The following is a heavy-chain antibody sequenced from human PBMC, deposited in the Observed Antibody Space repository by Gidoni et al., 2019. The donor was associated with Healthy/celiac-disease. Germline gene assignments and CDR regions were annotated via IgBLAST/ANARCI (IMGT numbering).Heavy chain of an antibody. D-gene: IGHD5-12*01. Sequence: QLQLQESGPGLVKPSETLSLTCTVSGGSISSSCYYWGWIRQPPGKGLEWIGSIYYSGSTYYNPSLKSRVTISVDTSKNQFSLKLSSVTAADTAVYYCARHRVATLFDYWGQGTLVTVSS. CDR2: IYYSGST. J-gene: IGHJ4*02. CDR1: GGSISSSCYY. V-gene: IGHV4-39*01. CDR3: ARHRVATLFDY.